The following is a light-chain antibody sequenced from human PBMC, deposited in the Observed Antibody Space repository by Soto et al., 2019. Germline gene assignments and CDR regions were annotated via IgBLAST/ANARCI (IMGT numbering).Light chain of an antibody. Sequence: DIQMTQSPSTLSASVGDRVTITCRASQSIHNYLAWYQQKPGEAPKLLIYEAANLESGVPSRFSGSGTGTESTLTISSLQPDDFATYYCQQSNNYPWTFGQGTRVEI. CDR1: QSIHNY. J-gene: IGKJ1*01. CDR3: QQSNNYPWT. CDR2: EAA. V-gene: IGKV1-5*03.